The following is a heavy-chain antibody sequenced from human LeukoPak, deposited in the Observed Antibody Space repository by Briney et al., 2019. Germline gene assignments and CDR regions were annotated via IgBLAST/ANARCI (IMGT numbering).Heavy chain of an antibody. CDR2: INHSGST. D-gene: IGHD1-26*01. CDR3: ARRKSNSGSYYRAPFDY. V-gene: IGHV4-34*01. Sequence: SETLSLTCAVYGGSFSGYYWSWIRQPPGKGLEWIGEINHSGSTNYNPSLKSRVTISVDTSKNQFSLKLSSVTAADTAVYYCARRKSNSGSYYRAPFDYWGQGALVTVSS. CDR1: GGSFSGYY. J-gene: IGHJ4*02.